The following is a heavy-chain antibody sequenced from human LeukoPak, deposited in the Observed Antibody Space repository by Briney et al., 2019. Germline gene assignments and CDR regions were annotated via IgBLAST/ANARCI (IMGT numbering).Heavy chain of an antibody. V-gene: IGHV4-30-2*01. CDR2: IYHSGST. Sequence: PSQTLSLTCAVSGGSISSAGYSWSWIRQPPGKGLEWIGYIYHSGSTYYNPSLKSRVTISVDRSKNQFSLNLSSVTAADTAVYYCARLEVRTKRPYGMDVWGQGTTVTVSS. D-gene: IGHD3-10*01. J-gene: IGHJ6*02. CDR1: GGSISSAGYS. CDR3: ARLEVRTKRPYGMDV.